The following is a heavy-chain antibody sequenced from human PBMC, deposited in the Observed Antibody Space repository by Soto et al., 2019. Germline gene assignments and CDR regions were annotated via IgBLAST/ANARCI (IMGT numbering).Heavy chain of an antibody. CDR2: ITYDGTT. Sequence: PSETLSLTCSVSGGSTSSNHYCWRWIRQPPGKGLEWIGSITYDGTTYHSSSLKSRATISVDTSKSQFSQNLTSVNAADTAIYYCARHVTSSSPWSLPWFDTWGPGTRLAVSS. CDR3: ARHVTSSSPWSLPWFDT. D-gene: IGHD3-16*01. CDR1: GGSTSSNHYC. J-gene: IGHJ5*02. V-gene: IGHV4-39*01.